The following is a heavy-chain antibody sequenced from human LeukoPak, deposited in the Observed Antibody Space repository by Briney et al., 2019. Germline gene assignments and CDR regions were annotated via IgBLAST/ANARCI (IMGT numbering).Heavy chain of an antibody. CDR2: ISNSGSTI. J-gene: IGHJ4*02. D-gene: IGHD6-13*01. V-gene: IGHV3-48*02. Sequence: GGSLRLSCAASGFTFTSYSMNWVRQAPGKGLEWVSYISNSGSTIYYADSVKGRFTISRDNAKNSLYLRMNSLTDEDTAVYYCARDGSSSWYLEYYFDYWGQGTLVTVSS. CDR3: ARDGSSSWYLEYYFDY. CDR1: GFTFTSYS.